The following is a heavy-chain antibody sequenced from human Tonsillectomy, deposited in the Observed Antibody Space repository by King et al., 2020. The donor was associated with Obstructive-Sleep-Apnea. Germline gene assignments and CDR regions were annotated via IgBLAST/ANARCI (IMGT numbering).Heavy chain of an antibody. CDR1: GFSFSTYG. CDR2: ISAGGGHT. J-gene: IGHJ4*02. CDR3: AKGGPEDVEVAHTNY. Sequence: VQLVESGGGLVQPGGSLRLSCAASGFSFSTYGMNWVRQAPGKGLEWVSAISAGGGHTYHADSVKGRFTISRDNSKNTLYLQMNSLRAEDTAVYYCAKGGPEDVEVAHTNYWGQGTLVIVSS. D-gene: IGHD2-15*01. V-gene: IGHV3-23*04.